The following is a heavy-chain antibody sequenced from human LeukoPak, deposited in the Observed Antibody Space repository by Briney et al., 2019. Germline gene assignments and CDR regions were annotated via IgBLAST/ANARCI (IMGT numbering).Heavy chain of an antibody. D-gene: IGHD6-19*01. Sequence: SETLSLTCAVFGGPFTDYYWSWIRQPPGKGLEWIGEITHSGVTNYNSSLKSRVTISVDTSKNQFSLSLTSVTAADTAIYYCSRRGQWLGRWFDPWGQGTLVTVSS. J-gene: IGHJ5*02. CDR1: GGPFTDYY. V-gene: IGHV4-34*01. CDR3: SRRGQWLGRWFDP. CDR2: ITHSGVT.